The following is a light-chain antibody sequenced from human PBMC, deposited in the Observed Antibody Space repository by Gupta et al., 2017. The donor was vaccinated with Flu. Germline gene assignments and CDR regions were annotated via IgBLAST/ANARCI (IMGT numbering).Light chain of an antibody. CDR1: QSLGNF. CDR2: DAS. CDR3: QQRNNFTWR. J-gene: IGKJ1*01. Sequence: ETVLTQSPATLSLSPGERATLSCRASQSLGNFLAWYQQKPGQTPRLFIYDASTRAAGVPARFSGSGSGTDFTLTISSLEPEDFAIYYCQQRNNFTWRFGQGTKVEVK. V-gene: IGKV3-11*01.